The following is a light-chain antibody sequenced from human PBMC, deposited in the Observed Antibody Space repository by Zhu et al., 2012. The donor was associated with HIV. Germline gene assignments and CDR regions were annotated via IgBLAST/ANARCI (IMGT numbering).Light chain of an antibody. CDR3: QKYNSAPWT. V-gene: IGKV1-27*01. CDR2: AAI. Sequence: DIQMTQSPSSLSASVGDRVTITCRASQAISNYLAWYQQKPGKVPKLLIYAAITLQSGVPSRFSGSGPGTDFTLTISSLQPEDVATYYCQKYNSAPWTFGQGTKVEIK. J-gene: IGKJ1*01. CDR1: QAISNY.